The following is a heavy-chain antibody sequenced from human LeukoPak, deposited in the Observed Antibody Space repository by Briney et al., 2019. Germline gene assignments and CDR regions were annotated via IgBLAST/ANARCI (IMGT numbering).Heavy chain of an antibody. J-gene: IGHJ4*02. V-gene: IGHV3-7*01. CDR3: ARDLSGVTGYTYGRGIDY. CDR1: GFTFSSYW. D-gene: IGHD5-18*01. Sequence: GGSLRLSCAASGFTFSSYWMSWVRQAPGKGLEWAANIKKDGSGKYCVDSVKGRFTISRDNAKTSLYLQMNSLRAEDTAVYYCARDLSGVTGYTYGRGIDYWGQGTLVTVSS. CDR2: IKKDGSGK.